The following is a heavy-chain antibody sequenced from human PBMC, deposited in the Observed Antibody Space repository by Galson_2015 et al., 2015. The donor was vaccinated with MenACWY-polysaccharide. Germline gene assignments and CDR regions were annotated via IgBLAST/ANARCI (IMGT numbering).Heavy chain of an antibody. V-gene: IGHV1-46*01. CDR1: GYTFTSYY. D-gene: IGHD6-19*01. J-gene: IGHJ4*02. CDR3: ARDKWPPVGGRHFDC. Sequence: SVKVSCKASGYTFTSYYMHWVRQAPGQGLEWMGVINPTGGATTYARKFQDRITMTRDTSTSTVYMELSSLRSEDTAVYSCARDKWPPVGGRHFDCWGQGTLVTVSS. CDR2: INPTGGAT.